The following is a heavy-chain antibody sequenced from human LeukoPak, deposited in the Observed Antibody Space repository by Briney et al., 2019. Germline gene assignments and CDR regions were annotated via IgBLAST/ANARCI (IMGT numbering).Heavy chain of an antibody. CDR1: GFTVSSNY. Sequence: GGSLRLSCAASGFTVSSNYMSWVRQAPGKGLEWVSVIYSGGSTYYADSVKGRFTISRDNSKNTLYLQMNSLRAEDTAVYYCARDATYYGSQAGFDPWGQGTLVTVSS. D-gene: IGHD3-10*01. CDR2: IYSGGST. CDR3: ARDATYYGSQAGFDP. J-gene: IGHJ5*02. V-gene: IGHV3-66*01.